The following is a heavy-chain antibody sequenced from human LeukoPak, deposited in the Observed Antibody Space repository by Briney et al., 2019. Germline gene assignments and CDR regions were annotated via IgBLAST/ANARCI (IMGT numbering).Heavy chain of an antibody. V-gene: IGHV3-23*01. CDR2: ISSSGTDT. Sequence: QAGGSLRLSCAASGFTFRSSAMSWVRQAPGKGPEWVSSISSSGTDTSYADPVKGRFTISKDNSKNTLYLQMNSLRADDTAVYYCAKQLRYCSDGYCYLDYWGQGTLVTVSS. D-gene: IGHD2-15*01. CDR3: AKQLRYCSDGYCYLDY. J-gene: IGHJ4*02. CDR1: GFTFRSSA.